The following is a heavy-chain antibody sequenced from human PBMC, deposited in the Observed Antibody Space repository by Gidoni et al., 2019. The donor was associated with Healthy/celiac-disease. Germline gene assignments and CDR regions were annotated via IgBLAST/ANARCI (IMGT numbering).Heavy chain of an antibody. D-gene: IGHD2-2*01. Sequence: QLQLQESGSGLVKPSQTLSLTCAVSGGSISSGGYSWSWIRQPPGKGLEWIGYIYHSGSTYYNPSLKSRVTISVDRSKNQFSLKLSSVTAADTAVYYCARGGIVVVPAASVLVGLFDPWGQGTLVTVSS. CDR2: IYHSGST. V-gene: IGHV4-30-2*01. CDR3: ARGGIVVVPAASVLVGLFDP. CDR1: GGSISSGGYS. J-gene: IGHJ5*02.